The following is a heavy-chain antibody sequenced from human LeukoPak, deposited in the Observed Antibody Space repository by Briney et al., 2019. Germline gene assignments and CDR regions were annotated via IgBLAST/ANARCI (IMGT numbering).Heavy chain of an antibody. V-gene: IGHV1-69*13. CDR2: IIPIFGTA. J-gene: IGHJ5*02. CDR1: GGTFSSYA. Sequence: SVKVSCKASGGTFSSYAISWVRQAPGQGLEWMGGIIPIFGTANYAQKFHGRVTIIADESPSTAYMELSSLRSEDTAVYYCARDGEMATILGNWFDPWGQGTLVTVSS. CDR3: ARDGEMATILGNWFDP. D-gene: IGHD5-24*01.